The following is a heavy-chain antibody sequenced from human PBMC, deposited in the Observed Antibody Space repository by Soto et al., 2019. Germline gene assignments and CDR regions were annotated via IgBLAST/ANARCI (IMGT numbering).Heavy chain of an antibody. D-gene: IGHD6-6*01. V-gene: IGHV4-4*02. CDR1: SGSISSSNW. CDR3: ARRPLDSTSSVLDY. Sequence: SETLSLTCAVSSGSISSSNWWSWVRQPPGKGLEWIGEIYHSGTTNYNPSLKSRVTISLDRSKNQFSLKLTSVTAADTAVYYCARRPLDSTSSVLDYWGQGTLVTVSS. J-gene: IGHJ4*02. CDR2: IYHSGTT.